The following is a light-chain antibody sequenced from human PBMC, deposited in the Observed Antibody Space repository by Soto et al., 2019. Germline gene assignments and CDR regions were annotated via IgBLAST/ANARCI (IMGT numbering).Light chain of an antibody. CDR2: DAS. J-gene: IGKJ3*01. CDR1: QSVSSY. Sequence: EVVLTQSPATLSLSPGERATLSCRASQSVSSYLAWYQQKPGQAPRLLIYDASNRATGIPVRFSGSGSGTDFTFTISGLKPEDFAVYYCQQRSNWPPEITFGPGTKVDI. CDR3: QQRSNWPPEIT. V-gene: IGKV3-11*01.